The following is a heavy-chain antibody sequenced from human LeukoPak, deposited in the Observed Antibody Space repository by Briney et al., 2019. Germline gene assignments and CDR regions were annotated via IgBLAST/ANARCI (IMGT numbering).Heavy chain of an antibody. Sequence: SETLSLTCAVYGGSFSGYYWSWIRQPPGKGLEWIGEINHSGSTNYNPSLKSRVTISVDTSKNQFSLKLSSVTAADTAVYYCARSPVQLRNWFDPWGQGALVTVSS. V-gene: IGHV4-34*01. D-gene: IGHD4-11*01. CDR1: GGSFSGYY. J-gene: IGHJ5*02. CDR3: ARSPVQLRNWFDP. CDR2: INHSGST.